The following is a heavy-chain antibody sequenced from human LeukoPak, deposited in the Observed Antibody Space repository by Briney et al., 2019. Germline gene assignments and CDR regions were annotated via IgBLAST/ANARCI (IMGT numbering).Heavy chain of an antibody. V-gene: IGHV3-48*02. J-gene: IGHJ4*02. Sequence: GGSLRLSCAASGFTFSDFPMNWVRQAPGKGLEWVSNIRDTGSGSSYADSVKGRFAISRDNARNSLYLQMNSLRDEDTAVYYCANGEGDIRSGPFDYWGQGTLVTVSS. D-gene: IGHD3-10*01. CDR1: GFTFSDFP. CDR2: IRDTGSGS. CDR3: ANGEGDIRSGPFDY.